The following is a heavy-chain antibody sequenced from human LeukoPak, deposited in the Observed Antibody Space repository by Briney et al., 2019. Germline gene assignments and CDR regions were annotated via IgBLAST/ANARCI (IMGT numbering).Heavy chain of an antibody. CDR3: ARGVEMATIGFDY. V-gene: IGHV4-59*02. D-gene: IGHD5-24*01. Sequence: SETLSLTCTVSGASVSTHYWSWVRQPPGKGLEWIGYMYHTGSTNYNPSVESRVTISLDTSKNQLSLMMRSVTAADTAIYYCARGVEMATIGFDYWGQGTLVTVSS. CDR1: GASVSTHY. CDR2: MYHTGST. J-gene: IGHJ4*02.